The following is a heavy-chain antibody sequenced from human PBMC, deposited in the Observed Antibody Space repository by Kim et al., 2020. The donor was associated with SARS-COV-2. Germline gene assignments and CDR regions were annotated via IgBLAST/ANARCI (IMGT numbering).Heavy chain of an antibody. CDR2: ISYDGSNK. D-gene: IGHD3-9*01. Sequence: GGSLRLSCAASGFTFSSYAMHWVRQAPGKGLEWVAVISYDGSNKYYADSVKGRFTISRDNSKNTLYLQMNSLRAEDTAVYYCARAEYDILTGYYNVGANWFDPWGQGTLVTVSS. J-gene: IGHJ5*02. V-gene: IGHV3-30*04. CDR1: GFTFSSYA. CDR3: ARAEYDILTGYYNVGANWFDP.